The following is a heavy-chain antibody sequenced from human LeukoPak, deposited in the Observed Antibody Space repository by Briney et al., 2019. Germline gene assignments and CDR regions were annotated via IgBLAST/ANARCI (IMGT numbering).Heavy chain of an antibody. J-gene: IGHJ3*02. D-gene: IGHD3-3*01. CDR2: IYSGGST. CDR3: ARDSRSDSDAFDI. V-gene: IGHV3-66*01. Sequence: PGGSLRLSCAASGFTVSSNYMSWVRLAPGKGLEWVSVIYSGGSTYYADSVKGRFTISRDNSKNTLYLQMNSLRAEDTAVYYCARDSRSDSDAFDIWGQGTLVTVSS. CDR1: GFTVSSNY.